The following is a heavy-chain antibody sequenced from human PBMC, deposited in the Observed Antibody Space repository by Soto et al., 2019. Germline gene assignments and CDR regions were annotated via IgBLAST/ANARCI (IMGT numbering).Heavy chain of an antibody. CDR1: GFTFSSCW. D-gene: IGHD6-6*01. V-gene: IGHV3-7*03. Sequence: LRLSCVASGFTFSSCWMSWVRQAPGKGLEWVANIKQDGSQKYYVDSVKGRFTISRDNAMNSLYLQMNSLRAEDTAKYYCARGYSSSPNWFDPWGQGTLVTVSS. CDR3: ARGYSSSPNWFDP. J-gene: IGHJ5*02. CDR2: IKQDGSQK.